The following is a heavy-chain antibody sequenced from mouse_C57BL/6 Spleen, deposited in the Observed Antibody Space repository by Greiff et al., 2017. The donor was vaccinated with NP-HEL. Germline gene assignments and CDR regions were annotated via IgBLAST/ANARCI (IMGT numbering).Heavy chain of an antibody. J-gene: IGHJ2*01. V-gene: IGHV10-1*01. CDR3: VRANWYYFDY. Sequence: EVHLVESGGGLVQPKGSLKLSCAASGFSFNTYAMNWVRQAPGKGLEWVARIRSKSNNYATYYADSVKDRFTISRDDSESMLYLQMNNLKTDDTAMYYCVRANWYYFDYWGQGTTLTVSS. CDR2: IRSKSNNYAT. D-gene: IGHD4-1*01. CDR1: GFSFNTYA.